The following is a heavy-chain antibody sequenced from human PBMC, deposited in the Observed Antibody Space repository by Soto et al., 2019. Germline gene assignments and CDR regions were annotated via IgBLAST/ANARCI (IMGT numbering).Heavy chain of an antibody. D-gene: IGHD4-4*01. CDR1: GGSISSYY. CDR3: ASLTVTTWGRRYSYYGMDA. J-gene: IGHJ6*02. V-gene: IGHV4-59*01. Sequence: SETLSLTCTVSGGSISSYYWSWIRQPPGKGLEWIGYIYYSGSTNYNPSLKSRVTISVDTSTNQFSLKLSSVTAADTAVYYCASLTVTTWGRRYSYYGMDAWCQG. CDR2: IYYSGST.